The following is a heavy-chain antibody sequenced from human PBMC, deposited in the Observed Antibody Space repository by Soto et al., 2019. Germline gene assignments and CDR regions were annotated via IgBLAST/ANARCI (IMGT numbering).Heavy chain of an antibody. CDR2: ISDSGGST. CDR3: AKFHGSGTYYSFPDY. Sequence: PRLSCAASGFTFSTYAMSWFRQAPGKGLEWVSTISDSGGSTYYAASVKGRFTISRDNSKNTLYLLMNSLSAEAKALYYCAKFHGSGTYYSFPDYWGQGTLVTVSA. V-gene: IGHV3-23*01. CDR1: GFTFSTYA. D-gene: IGHD3-10*01. J-gene: IGHJ4*02.